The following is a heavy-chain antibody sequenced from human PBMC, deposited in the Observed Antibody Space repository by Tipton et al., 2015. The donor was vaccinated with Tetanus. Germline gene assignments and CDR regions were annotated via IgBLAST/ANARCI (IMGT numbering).Heavy chain of an antibody. CDR1: GFTFSSYA. CDR3: AKVGSSGYVLRNWFDP. Sequence: SLRLSCAASGFTFSSYAMSWVRQAPGKGLEWVSAISGSGGSTYYADSVKGRFTISRDNSKNTLYLQMNSLRAEDTAVYYCAKVGSSGYVLRNWFDPWGQGTLVTVSS. CDR2: ISGSGGST. V-gene: IGHV3-23*01. D-gene: IGHD3-22*01. J-gene: IGHJ5*02.